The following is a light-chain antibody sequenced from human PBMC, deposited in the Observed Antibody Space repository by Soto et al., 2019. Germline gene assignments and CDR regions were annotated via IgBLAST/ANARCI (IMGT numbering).Light chain of an antibody. CDR1: QSINKW. CDR3: QHYSGDRAT. Sequence: DILLTQSPSTLSASVGARAPISCRASQSINKWLAWYQHKPGKAPNLLIYEVSTLHSGVPSRFSGSGSGTEFTLTISSLRPDDFATYYCQHYSGDRATFGQGTKVDIK. V-gene: IGKV1-5*03. CDR2: EVS. J-gene: IGKJ1*01.